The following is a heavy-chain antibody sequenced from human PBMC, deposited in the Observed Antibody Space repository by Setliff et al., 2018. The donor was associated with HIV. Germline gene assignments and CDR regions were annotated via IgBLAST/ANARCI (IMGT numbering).Heavy chain of an antibody. Sequence: SETLSLTCTVSGGSINTGSYYWGWIRQPPGKGLESIGTIYYSGSAYYKSSLKSRLTISVDTSKNQFSLKMSSVTAADTAVYYCARASSDIPGVDSNYFDDWGQGTLVTVSS. CDR1: GGSINTGSYY. D-gene: IGHD2-2*01. J-gene: IGHJ4*02. CDR2: IYYSGSA. V-gene: IGHV4-39*07. CDR3: ARASSDIPGVDSNYFDD.